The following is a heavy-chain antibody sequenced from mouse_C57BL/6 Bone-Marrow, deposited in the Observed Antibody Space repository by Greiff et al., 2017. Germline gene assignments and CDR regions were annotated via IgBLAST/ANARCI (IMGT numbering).Heavy chain of an antibody. D-gene: IGHD1-1*01. CDR3: TPYDYGSSYGY. J-gene: IGHJ2*01. CDR2: IDPENGDT. V-gene: IGHV14-4*01. CDR1: GFNIKDDY. Sequence: VQLKESGAELVRPGASVKLPCTASGFNIKDDYMHWVKQRPEQGLEWIGWIDPENGDTEYASKVQGKATITADTSSNTAYLQLSSLTSEDTAVYYCTPYDYGSSYGYWGQGTTLTGSS.